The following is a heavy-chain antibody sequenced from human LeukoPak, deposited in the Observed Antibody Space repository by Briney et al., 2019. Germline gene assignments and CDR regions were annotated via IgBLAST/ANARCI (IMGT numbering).Heavy chain of an antibody. CDR3: ARGVAAAGTADY. V-gene: IGHV4-31*03. J-gene: IGHJ4*02. CDR1: GGSISSGGYY. Sequence: SETLSLTCTVSGGSISSGGYYWSWIRQHPGKGLEWIGYIYYSGSTYYNPSPKSRVTISVDTSKNQFSLKLSSVTAADTAVYYCARGVAAAGTADYWGQGTLVTVSS. D-gene: IGHD6-13*01. CDR2: IYYSGST.